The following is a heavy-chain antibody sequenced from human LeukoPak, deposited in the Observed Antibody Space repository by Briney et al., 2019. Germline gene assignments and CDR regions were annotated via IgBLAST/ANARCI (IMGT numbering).Heavy chain of an antibody. CDR2: ISWNSGSI. V-gene: IGHV3-9*01. CDR1: GFTFDDYA. J-gene: IGHJ4*02. CDR3: ARLPRVRGAYYFDY. Sequence: PGGSLRLSCAASGFTFDDYAMHWVRQAPGKGLEWVSGISWNSGSIGYADSVKGRFTISRDNAKNSLYLQMNSLRAEDTALYYCARLPRVRGAYYFDYWGQGTLVTVSS. D-gene: IGHD3-10*01.